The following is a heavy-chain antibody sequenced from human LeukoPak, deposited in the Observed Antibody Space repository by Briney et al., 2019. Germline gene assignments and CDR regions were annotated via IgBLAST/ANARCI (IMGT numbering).Heavy chain of an antibody. CDR3: ARDRPGEYFDWLLGNDY. CDR1: GYTFTNYG. D-gene: IGHD3-9*01. V-gene: IGHV1-18*01. CDR2: ISAYNGNT. Sequence: ASVKVSCKASGYTFTNYGINWVRRAPGQGLEWMGWISAYNGNTNYAQKVQGRVTMTTDTSTSTAYMELRSLRSDDTAVYYCARDRPGEYFDWLLGNDYWGQGTLVTVSS. J-gene: IGHJ4*02.